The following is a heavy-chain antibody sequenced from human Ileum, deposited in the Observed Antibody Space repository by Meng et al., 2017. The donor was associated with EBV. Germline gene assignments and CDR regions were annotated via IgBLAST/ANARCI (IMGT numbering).Heavy chain of an antibody. CDR3: ARADKVRFDY. Sequence: QEQLAEWGPGLLRPSWTPALTCDVSGGSMRSTNCGSWVRQPPGKGLEWIVEIYHSGSTNYNPSLKSRVSISVDKSKNQFSLKLSSVTAADTAVYYCARADKVRFDYWGQGTLVTVSS. V-gene: IGHV4-4*02. CDR1: GGSMRSTNC. J-gene: IGHJ4*02. CDR2: IYHSGST.